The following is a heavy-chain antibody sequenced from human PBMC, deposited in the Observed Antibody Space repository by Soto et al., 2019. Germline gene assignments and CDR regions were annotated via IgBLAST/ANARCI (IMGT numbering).Heavy chain of an antibody. V-gene: IGHV4-38-2*01. Sequence: KASETLSLTCAVSGYSISSGYYWGWLRQPPGKGLEGIGSSYHGGTTYYSPSLNSRVTLSIDMTNNHVSLILNSVTAADTAVYYCARVGPWVPYYYDSSPYTFENWFDPWGQGTLVTVSS. CDR1: GYSISSGYY. D-gene: IGHD3-22*01. CDR2: SYHGGTT. J-gene: IGHJ5*02. CDR3: ARVGPWVPYYYDSSPYTFENWFDP.